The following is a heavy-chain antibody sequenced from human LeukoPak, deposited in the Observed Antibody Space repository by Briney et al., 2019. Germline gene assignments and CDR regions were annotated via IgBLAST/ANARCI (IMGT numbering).Heavy chain of an antibody. CDR3: ARAGYYDSSHKD. CDR2: ISSSGSTI. J-gene: IGHJ4*02. D-gene: IGHD3-22*01. V-gene: IGHV3-48*03. CDR1: GFTFSSYE. Sequence: PGGSLRLSCAASGFTFSSYEMNWVRQAPGKGLEWVSYISSSGSTIDYADSVKGRFTISRDNAKNSLYLQMNSLRAEDTAVYYCARAGYYDSSHKDWGQGTLVTVSS.